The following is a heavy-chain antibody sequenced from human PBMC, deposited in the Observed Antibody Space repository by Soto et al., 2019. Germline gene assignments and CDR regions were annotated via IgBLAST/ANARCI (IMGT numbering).Heavy chain of an antibody. CDR2: VSADGRST. Sequence: EVRLLESGGGFVQPGGSLRLSCVASGFPFSAYGMSWVRQAPGKGLEWVSRVSADGRSTFTADSVRGRFTISRDTSQNTLYLQMNSLKVDDTAIYYCVQVFGSRQYLTFDPWGQGTLVAVSS. D-gene: IGHD6-13*01. CDR3: VQVFGSRQYLTFDP. V-gene: IGHV3-23*01. CDR1: GFPFSAYG. J-gene: IGHJ5*02.